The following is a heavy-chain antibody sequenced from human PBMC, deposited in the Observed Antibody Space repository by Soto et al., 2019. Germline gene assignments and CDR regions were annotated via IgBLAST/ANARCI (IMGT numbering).Heavy chain of an antibody. CDR1: GFTFSSYS. J-gene: IGHJ5*02. V-gene: IGHV3-21*01. CDR2: ISSSSYI. Sequence: GGSLRLSCAASGFTFSSYSMNWVRQAPGKGLEWVSSISSSSYIYYADSVKGRFTISRDNAKNSLYLQMNSLRAEDTAVYYCARDKYSSSWSSWFDPWGQGTLVTVSS. CDR3: ARDKYSSSWSSWFDP. D-gene: IGHD6-13*01.